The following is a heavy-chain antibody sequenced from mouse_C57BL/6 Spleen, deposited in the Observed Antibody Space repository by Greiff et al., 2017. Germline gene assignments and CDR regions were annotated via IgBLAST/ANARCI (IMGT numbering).Heavy chain of an antibody. V-gene: IGHV1-64*01. CDR3: ACYDYDEGAWFAY. CDR1: GYTFTSYW. D-gene: IGHD2-4*01. J-gene: IGHJ3*01. Sequence: VQLQQPGAELVKPGASVKLSCKASGYTFTSYWMHWVKQRPGQGLEWIGMIHPNSGSTNYNEKFKSKATLTVDKSSSTAYMQLSSLTSEDSAVYYCACYDYDEGAWFAYWGQGTLVTVSA. CDR2: IHPNSGST.